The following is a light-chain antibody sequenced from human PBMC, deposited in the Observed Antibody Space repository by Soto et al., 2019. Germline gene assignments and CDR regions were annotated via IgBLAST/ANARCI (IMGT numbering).Light chain of an antibody. V-gene: IGLV2-14*03. J-gene: IGLJ1*01. CDR2: EVS. CDR3: SSYKTSTTGV. CDR1: SSDVGGYNF. Sequence: QSALTQPASVSGSPGQSITFSCTGTSSDVGGYNFVSWYQQHPGKAPKLMIYEVSSRPSGVSNRFSGSKSGNTASLTISGLQPEDEADYYCSSYKTSTTGVFGTGTXV.